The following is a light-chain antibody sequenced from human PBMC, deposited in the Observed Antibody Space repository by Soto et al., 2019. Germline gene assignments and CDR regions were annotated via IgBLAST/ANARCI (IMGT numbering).Light chain of an antibody. V-gene: IGLV2-11*01. Sequence: QSALTQPRSVSGSPGQSVTISCTGTSSDVCFYNYVSWYQQHPGKAPKLMIYDVSGRPSGVPDRFSGSKSDNTASLTISGLQAEDEAEYYCCSYAGSYTVIFGGGTKLTVL. CDR2: DVS. J-gene: IGLJ2*01. CDR1: SSDVCFYNY. CDR3: CSYAGSYTVI.